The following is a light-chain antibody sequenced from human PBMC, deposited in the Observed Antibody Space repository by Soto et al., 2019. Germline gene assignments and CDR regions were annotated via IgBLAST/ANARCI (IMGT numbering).Light chain of an antibody. J-gene: IGKJ1*01. V-gene: IGKV3-15*01. CDR1: QDIGID. CDR3: QQYPDWPWT. Sequence: DIVMTQSPATLSVSPGQRATVSCRASQDIGIDLAWYQQKPGQAPRLLIYGASTSAPDTPARFSGSGSGTACTLTINGLQSDDFAVYHCQQYPDWPWTFGQGTKGE. CDR2: GAS.